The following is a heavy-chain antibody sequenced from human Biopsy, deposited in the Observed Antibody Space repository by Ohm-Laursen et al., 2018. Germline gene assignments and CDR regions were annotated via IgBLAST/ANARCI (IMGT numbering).Heavy chain of an antibody. CDR1: GFAFNLYE. V-gene: IGHV3-48*03. J-gene: IGHJ3*01. CDR2: IYGGGSPV. CDR3: ARLNSGTYDASDL. Sequence: SLRLSCAASGFAFNLYEMNWVRQAPGKGMEWISCIYGGGSPVPYADSVKGRFTISRDNAQNSLYLHMNSLRAEDTAVYYCARLNSGTYDASDLWGQGTMVIVSS. D-gene: IGHD1-26*01.